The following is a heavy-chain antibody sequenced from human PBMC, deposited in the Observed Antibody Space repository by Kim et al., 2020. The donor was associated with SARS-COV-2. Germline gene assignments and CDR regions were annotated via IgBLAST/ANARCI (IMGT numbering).Heavy chain of an antibody. D-gene: IGHD3-3*01. Sequence: KGRFTISRDNSKNTLYLQMNSLRAEDTAVYYCANGQRGVFGVVIIENFDYWGQGTLVTVSS. J-gene: IGHJ4*02. CDR3: ANGQRGVFGVVIIENFDY. V-gene: IGHV3-30*02.